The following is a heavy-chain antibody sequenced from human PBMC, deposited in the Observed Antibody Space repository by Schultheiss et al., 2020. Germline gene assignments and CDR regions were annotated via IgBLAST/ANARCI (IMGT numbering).Heavy chain of an antibody. V-gene: IGHV4-61*02. CDR3: ASYSNYASPYYYYGMDV. J-gene: IGHJ6*04. CDR2: IYTSGST. D-gene: IGHD4-11*01. CDR1: GGSISSGSYY. Sequence: SETLSLTCTVSGGSISSGSYYWSWIRQPAGKGLEWIGRIYTSGSTNYNPSLKSRVTISVDTSKNQFSLKLSSVTAADTAVYYCASYSNYASPYYYYGMDVWGRGTTVIGFS.